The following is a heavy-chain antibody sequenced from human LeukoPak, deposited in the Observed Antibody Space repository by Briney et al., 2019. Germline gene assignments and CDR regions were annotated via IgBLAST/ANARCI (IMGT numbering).Heavy chain of an antibody. V-gene: IGHV4-59*08. D-gene: IGHD1-1*01. Sequence: SETLSLTCTVSGGSISSYYWSWIRQSPGKGLEWIGYIYDSGSSKYNPSLKSRVTMSPDMSKNQFSLKLTSVTAADTAVFYCARLLYNWNGIDYWGQGTLVTVSS. J-gene: IGHJ4*02. CDR3: ARLLYNWNGIDY. CDR2: IYDSGSS. CDR1: GGSISSYY.